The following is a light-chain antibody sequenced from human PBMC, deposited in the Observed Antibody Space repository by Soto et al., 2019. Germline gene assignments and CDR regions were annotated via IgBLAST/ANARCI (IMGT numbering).Light chain of an antibody. J-gene: IGKJ1*01. CDR1: PSIDNW. V-gene: IGKV1-5*03. Sequence: DIQMTQSPSTLSASVGDRVTITCRASPSIDNWLAWYQQKPGKAPKLLIYQASNLETGVPSRFSGSGFGTEFTLTISSLQPDDFATYYCQQTNSYSRTFGQGTKVEIK. CDR3: QQTNSYSRT. CDR2: QAS.